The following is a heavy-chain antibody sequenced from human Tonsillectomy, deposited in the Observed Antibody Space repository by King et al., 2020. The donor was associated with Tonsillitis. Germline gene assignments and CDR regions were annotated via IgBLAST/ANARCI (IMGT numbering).Heavy chain of an antibody. CDR1: GDFITSGNYY. CDR3: ARHPVWWSDRRSVWFDP. J-gene: IGHJ5*02. CDR2: IYYNGST. V-gene: IGHV4-39*01. Sequence: QLQESGPGLVKPSATLSLSCSVSGDFITSGNYYGGWIRPPPGQGLEWIGSIYYNGSTYYNPSLKSRVTISVDTSKKRVSLKVRSVTAADTAVYYCARHPVWWSDRRSVWFDPWGQGTLVTVSS. D-gene: IGHD2-21*01.